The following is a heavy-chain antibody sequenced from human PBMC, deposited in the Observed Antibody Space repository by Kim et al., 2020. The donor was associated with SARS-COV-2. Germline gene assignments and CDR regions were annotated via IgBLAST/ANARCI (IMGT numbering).Heavy chain of an antibody. V-gene: IGHV1-69*13. CDR1: GGTFSSYA. Sequence: SVKVSCKASGGTFSSYAISWVRQAPGQGLEWMGGIIPIFGTANYAQKFHGRVTITADESTSTAYMELSSLRSEDTAVYYCARVNGMVREDNWFDPWGQGTLVTVSS. CDR3: ARVNGMVREDNWFDP. D-gene: IGHD3-10*01. J-gene: IGHJ5*02. CDR2: IIPIFGTA.